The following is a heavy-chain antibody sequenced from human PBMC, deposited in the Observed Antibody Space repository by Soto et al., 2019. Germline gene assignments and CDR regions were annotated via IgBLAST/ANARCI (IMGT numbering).Heavy chain of an antibody. Sequence: GGSLRLSCAASGFTFSSDAMSWVRQAPGKGLEWVSAISTSGGSTYYADSVKGRFTISRDNSKNTLYLQMNSLRAEDTAVYFCAKDGPGSGWTGFFGSWGQGTLVTVSS. V-gene: IGHV3-23*01. CDR3: AKDGPGSGWTGFFGS. CDR2: ISTSGGST. J-gene: IGHJ4*02. D-gene: IGHD6-19*01. CDR1: GFTFSSDA.